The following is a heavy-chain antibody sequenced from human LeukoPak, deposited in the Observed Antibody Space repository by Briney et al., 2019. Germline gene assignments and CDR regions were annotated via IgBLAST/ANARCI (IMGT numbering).Heavy chain of an antibody. CDR1: GFTFSSYS. CDR2: ISSSSSSYI. J-gene: IGHJ4*02. CDR3: ATIDLLQYQLPYGY. D-gene: IGHD2-2*01. V-gene: IGHV3-21*01. Sequence: PGGSLRLSCAASGFTFSSYSMNWVRQAPGKGLEWVSSISSSSSSYIYYADSVKGRFTISRDNAKNSLYLQMNSLRAEDTAVYYCATIDLLQYQLPYGYWGQGTLVTVSS.